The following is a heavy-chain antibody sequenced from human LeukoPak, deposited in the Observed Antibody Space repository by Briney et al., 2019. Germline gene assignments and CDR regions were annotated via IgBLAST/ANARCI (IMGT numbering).Heavy chain of an antibody. CDR3: ARDTLNGPFVISLDY. CDR2: ISSGGNVE. CDR1: GFTFSTHE. Sequence: GGSLRLSCAASGFTFSTHEMNWVRQAPGKGLEWVSHISSGGNVEYYLDSVRGRFTMSRDNARSLLFLQMDSLRAEDTGVYYCARDTLNGPFVISLDYWGQGALVTVSS. V-gene: IGHV3-48*03. J-gene: IGHJ4*02. D-gene: IGHD3-9*01.